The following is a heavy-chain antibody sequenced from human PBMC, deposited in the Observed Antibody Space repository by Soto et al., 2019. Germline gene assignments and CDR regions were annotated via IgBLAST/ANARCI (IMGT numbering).Heavy chain of an antibody. CDR2: FSATSENT. CDR3: AKARDQQWVRLPFDY. Sequence: EMQLLESGGGLVQPGGSLRLSCVGSGFFFSSYTMTWVRQAPGKGLEWVSSFSATSENTYYADSVRGRFTISRDNSKNTLFLQMNSLTAADTAMYYCAKARDQQWVRLPFDYWGQGILVIVSS. CDR1: GFFFSSYT. V-gene: IGHV3-23*01. J-gene: IGHJ4*02. D-gene: IGHD6-19*01.